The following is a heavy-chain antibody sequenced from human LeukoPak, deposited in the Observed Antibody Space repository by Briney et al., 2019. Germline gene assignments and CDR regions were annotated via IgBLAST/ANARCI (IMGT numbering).Heavy chain of an antibody. CDR1: GLSFSGYY. CDR2: INHSGST. CDR3: ARVGQLWSFFDY. V-gene: IGHV4-34*01. Sequence: SETLSLTCAVYGLSFSGYYWSWIRQPPGKGLEWIGEINHSGSTNYNPSLKSRVTISVDTSKNQFSLKLSSVTAADTAVYYCARVGQLWSFFDYWGQGTLVTVSS. D-gene: IGHD5-18*01. J-gene: IGHJ4*02.